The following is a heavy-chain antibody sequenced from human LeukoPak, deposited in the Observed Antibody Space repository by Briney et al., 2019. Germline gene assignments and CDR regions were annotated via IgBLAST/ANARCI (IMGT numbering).Heavy chain of an antibody. CDR3: ARATTVTGYYFDY. Sequence: GGSLRLSCAASGFTFSSYAMSWVRQAPGKGLEWVSAISGSGGSTYYADSVKGRFTISRDNSKNTLYLQMNSLRAEDTAVYYCARATTVTGYYFDYWGQGTLVTVSS. J-gene: IGHJ4*02. V-gene: IGHV3-23*01. CDR1: GFTFSSYA. D-gene: IGHD4-17*01. CDR2: ISGSGGST.